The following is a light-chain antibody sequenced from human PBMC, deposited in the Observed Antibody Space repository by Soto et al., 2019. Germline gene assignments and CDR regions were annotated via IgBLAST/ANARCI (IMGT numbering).Light chain of an antibody. Sequence: QSVLTQPPSVSGAPGQRVTISCTGSSSNIGANYDVHWYQHRPGTAPKLLIFGNNNRPSGVHDRFSGSKSGTSASLAITGLQAEDEGDYYCQSYDSTLSASYVFGTGTKLTVL. V-gene: IGLV1-40*01. J-gene: IGLJ1*01. CDR2: GNN. CDR1: SSNIGANYD. CDR3: QSYDSTLSASYV.